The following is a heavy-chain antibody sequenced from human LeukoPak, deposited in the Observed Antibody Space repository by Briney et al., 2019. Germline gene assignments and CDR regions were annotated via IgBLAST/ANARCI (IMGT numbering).Heavy chain of an antibody. CDR2: ISGSGDSS. CDR3: AKMAGVVISYYYMDV. Sequence: QAGGSLRLSCAASGFTFSSYDMSWVRQAPGKGLEWVSAISGSGDSSYYADSVKGRFTISRDNSKNTLYLQMNSLRAEDTAVYYCAKMAGVVISYYYMDVWGKGTTVTISS. D-gene: IGHD3-3*01. CDR1: GFTFSSYD. V-gene: IGHV3-23*01. J-gene: IGHJ6*03.